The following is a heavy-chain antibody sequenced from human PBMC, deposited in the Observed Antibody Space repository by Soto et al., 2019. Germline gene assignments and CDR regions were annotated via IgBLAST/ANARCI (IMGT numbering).Heavy chain of an antibody. CDR3: ARSIVVVVSRGYSCCCMDF. V-gene: IGHV1-69*01. J-gene: IGHJ6*02. Sequence: QVQLVPSGAEVKKPGSSAKLSCKASAGTFSSYAVSCVRQAPGQGLVLMGEIAPMFETANYGQKFLGRVTNSAVHHIKTAYMELSGLRYEDTAGYYCARSIVVVVSRGYSCCCMDFWGQRATVNVFS. CDR1: AGTFSSYA. D-gene: IGHD2-15*01. CDR2: IAPMFETA.